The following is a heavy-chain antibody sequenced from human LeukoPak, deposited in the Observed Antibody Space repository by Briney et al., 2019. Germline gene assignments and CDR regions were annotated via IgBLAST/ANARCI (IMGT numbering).Heavy chain of an antibody. CDR3: AAFGVVTAAGGWFDP. CDR1: GGTFSSYA. D-gene: IGHD3-3*01. V-gene: IGHV1-69*13. CDR2: IIPIFGTA. J-gene: IGHJ5*02. Sequence: ASVKVSCKASGGTFSSYAISWVRQAPGQGLEWMGGIIPIFGTANYAQKFQGRVTITADESTSTAYMELSSLRSEDTAVYYCAAFGVVTAAGGWFDPWGQGTLVTVSS.